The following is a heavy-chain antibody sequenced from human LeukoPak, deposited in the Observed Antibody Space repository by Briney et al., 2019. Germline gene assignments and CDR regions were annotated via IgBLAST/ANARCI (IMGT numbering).Heavy chain of an antibody. CDR2: INHSGST. Sequence: SETLSLTCAVYGGSFSGYYWSWIRQPPGKGLEWIGAINHSGSTNYNPSLTSRVTLSVDTSKNQVSLRLSPATAADTAVYYCARGQVVAAYWGQGTLVTVSS. V-gene: IGHV4-34*01. J-gene: IGHJ4*02. CDR1: GGSFSGYY. D-gene: IGHD2-15*01. CDR3: ARGQVVAAY.